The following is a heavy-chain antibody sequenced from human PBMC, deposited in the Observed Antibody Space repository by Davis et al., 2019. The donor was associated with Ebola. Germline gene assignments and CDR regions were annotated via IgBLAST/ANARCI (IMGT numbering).Heavy chain of an antibody. D-gene: IGHD4/OR15-4a*01. J-gene: IGHJ6*02. Sequence: MPSETLSLTCDVSGGSISTNNWWRWVRQPPGKGLEWIGEIHHLGSANYKPSLTSRLTISLDKSKNQISLRLTSVAVADTAVYYCARGDYGMDVWGQGTTVSV. CDR1: GGSISTNNW. CDR2: IHHLGSA. CDR3: ARGDYGMDV. V-gene: IGHV4-4*02.